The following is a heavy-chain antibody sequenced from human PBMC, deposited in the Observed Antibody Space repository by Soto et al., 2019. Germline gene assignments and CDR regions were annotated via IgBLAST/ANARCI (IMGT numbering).Heavy chain of an antibody. Sequence: QVQLVESGGGVVQPGRSLRLSCAASGFTFSSYGMHWVRQAPGKGLEWVAVIWYDGSNKYYADSVKGRFTISSDNSQTXXYXRXPSLRAEDTAVYYCARDLRVTIFGVVSPMYYYGMDVWGQGTTVTVSS. D-gene: IGHD3-3*01. CDR2: IWYDGSNK. J-gene: IGHJ6*02. CDR1: GFTFSSYG. CDR3: ARDLRVTIFGVVSPMYYYGMDV. V-gene: IGHV3-33*01.